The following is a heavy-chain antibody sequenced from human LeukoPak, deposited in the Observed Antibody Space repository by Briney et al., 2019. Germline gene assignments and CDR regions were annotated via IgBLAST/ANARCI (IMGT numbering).Heavy chain of an antibody. D-gene: IGHD6-19*01. CDR2: ISSSGSTI. CDR3: ARDKAVAGTDPFDY. V-gene: IGHV3-48*03. CDR1: GFTFSSYE. Sequence: GGSLRLSCAASGFTFSSYEMNWVRQAPGKGLEWVSYISSSGSTIYYADSVKGRFTISRDNAKNSLYLQMNSLRAEDTAVYYCARDKAVAGTDPFDYWGQGTLVTVPS. J-gene: IGHJ4*02.